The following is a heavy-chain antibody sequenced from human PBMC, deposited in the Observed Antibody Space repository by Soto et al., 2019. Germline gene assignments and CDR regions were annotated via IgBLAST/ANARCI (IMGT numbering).Heavy chain of an antibody. D-gene: IGHD1-1*01. CDR2: IKQDGSET. CDR3: PIPVQREAFDY. Sequence: EMQLVESGGGLVQPGGSLRLSCAGSGFTFGYYWMSWVRQAPGKGLEWVATIKQDGSETHYVDSVKGRFIISRDNAKNSLFLQMNSLRVEDTAVYFCPIPVQREAFDYWGQGKLVTVAS. V-gene: IGHV3-7*01. CDR1: GFTFGYYW. J-gene: IGHJ4*01.